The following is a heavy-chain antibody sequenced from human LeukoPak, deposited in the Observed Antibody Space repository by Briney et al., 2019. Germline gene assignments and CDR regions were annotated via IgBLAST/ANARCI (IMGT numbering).Heavy chain of an antibody. CDR2: IDPSGFDT. V-gene: IGHV5-51*01. CDR3: ASRGGKSYFHT. Sequence: GESLKISCKGSGYSFTTYWIGWGRQKPGKGLEWVGIIDPSGFDTRDSQSFQGQVTISAEKSMSTAYLKWSRLKASDTAMYYCASRGGKSYFHTWGQGTLVTVSS. J-gene: IGHJ1*01. D-gene: IGHD1-26*01. CDR1: GYSFTTYW.